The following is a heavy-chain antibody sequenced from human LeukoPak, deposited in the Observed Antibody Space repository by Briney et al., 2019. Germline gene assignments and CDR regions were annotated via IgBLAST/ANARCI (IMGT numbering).Heavy chain of an antibody. J-gene: IGHJ4*02. CDR1: GFTFSSYS. V-gene: IGHV3-21*01. D-gene: IGHD3-10*01. Sequence: PGGSLRLSCAASGFTFSSYSMNWVRQAPGKGLEWVSSISSSGSYIYYADSVKGRFTISRDNAKNSLYLQMNSLRAEDTAVYYCASAITYYYGSGSPDYWGQGTLVTVSS. CDR2: ISSSGSYI. CDR3: ASAITYYYGSGSPDY.